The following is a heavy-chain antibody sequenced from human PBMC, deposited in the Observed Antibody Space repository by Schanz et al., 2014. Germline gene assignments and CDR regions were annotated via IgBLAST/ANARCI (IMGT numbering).Heavy chain of an antibody. CDR2: ISSSSIYT. J-gene: IGHJ4*02. V-gene: IGHV3-11*06. D-gene: IGHD4-17*01. CDR1: GFTFSDYY. Sequence: VQLVESGGGLVKPGGSLRLSCVVSGFTFSDYYMSWIRQAPGKGLEWVSYISSSSIYTNYADSVKGRFTISRDNAKNSLYLQMNSLRAEDTAVYYCVRDTDYHFDYWGQGTLVTVSS. CDR3: VRDTDYHFDY.